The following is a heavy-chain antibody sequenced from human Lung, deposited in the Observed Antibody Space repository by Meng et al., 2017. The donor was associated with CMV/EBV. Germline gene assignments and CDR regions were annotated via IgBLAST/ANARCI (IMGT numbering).Heavy chain of an antibody. D-gene: IGHD3-3*01. V-gene: IGHV1-8*01. CDR1: GYTFTSYD. CDR2: MNPNSGNT. Sequence: ASVXVSXEASGYTFTSYDINWVRQATGQGLEWMGWMNPNSGNTGYAQKFQGRVTMTRNTSISTAYMELSSLRSEDTAVYYCARGLWSGIKGWFDPWGQGTLVTVSS. CDR3: ARGLWSGIKGWFDP. J-gene: IGHJ5*02.